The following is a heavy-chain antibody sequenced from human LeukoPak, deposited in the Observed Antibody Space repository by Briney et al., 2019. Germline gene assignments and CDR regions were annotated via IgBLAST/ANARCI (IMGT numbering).Heavy chain of an antibody. D-gene: IGHD5-18*01. CDR2: ISYSGDT. J-gene: IGHJ4*02. V-gene: IGHV4-59*01. CDR3: ARDKQPGDY. CDR1: GGSISGYY. Sequence: KASETLSLTCTVSGGSISGYYWGWIRQPPGKGLEWIGYISYSGDTTHNPSLKSRVTMSVDTPKNQFSLRLSSVTPADTAVYYCARDKQPGDYWGQGTLVTVSS.